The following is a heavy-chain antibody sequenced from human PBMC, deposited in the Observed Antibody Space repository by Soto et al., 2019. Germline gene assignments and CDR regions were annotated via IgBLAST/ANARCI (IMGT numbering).Heavy chain of an antibody. D-gene: IGHD3-22*01. CDR1: GGSISSGGYY. CDR3: ARDQYYYDSSGYYYQNYFDY. J-gene: IGHJ4*02. Sequence: QVQLQESGPGLVKPSQTLSLTCTVSGGSISSGGYYWSWIRRHPGKGLEWIGYIYYSGSTYYNPSLKSRVTISVDTSKNQFSLKLSSVTAADTAVYYCARDQYYYDSSGYYYQNYFDYWGQGTLVTVSS. CDR2: IYYSGST. V-gene: IGHV4-31*03.